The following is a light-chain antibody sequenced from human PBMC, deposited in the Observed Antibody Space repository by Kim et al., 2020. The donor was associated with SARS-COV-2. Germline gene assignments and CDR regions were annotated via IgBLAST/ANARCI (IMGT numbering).Light chain of an antibody. J-gene: IGLJ3*02. CDR2: AKN. V-gene: IGLV3-19*01. CDR3: NSRDNSAKQV. CDR1: SLRSYY. Sequence: SSELTQDPAVSVALGQTVRITCQGDSLRSYYASWYQQKPGQAPVLVVYAKNKRPSGIPDRFSGSTSGNTASLTITWTQAEDEADYYSNSRDNSAKQVFGG.